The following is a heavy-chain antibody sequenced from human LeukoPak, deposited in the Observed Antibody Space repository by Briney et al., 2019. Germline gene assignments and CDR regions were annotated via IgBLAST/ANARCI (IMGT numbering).Heavy chain of an antibody. CDR2: ISGSGGST. Sequence: PGGSLRLSCAASGFTFSSNAMSWVRQAPGKGLEWVSDISGSGGSTYYADPVKGRFTISRDNSKNTLYLQMNSLRAEDAAVYYCAKDRLLVDTAMVTPFHYYYYGMDVWGQGTTVTVSS. V-gene: IGHV3-23*01. CDR1: GFTFSSNA. J-gene: IGHJ6*02. CDR3: AKDRLLVDTAMVTPFHYYYYGMDV. D-gene: IGHD5-18*01.